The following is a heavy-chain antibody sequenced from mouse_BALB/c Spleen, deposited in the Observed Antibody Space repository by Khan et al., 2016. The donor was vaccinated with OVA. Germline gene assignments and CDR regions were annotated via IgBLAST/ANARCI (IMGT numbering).Heavy chain of an antibody. Sequence: VQLQESGAELARPGASVKLSCKASGYTFTSYWMQWVKQRPGQGLEWIGTIYPGDGDTRYTQKFKGKATLTADKSSSTAYMQLSSLASEDSAVYYCASYRYDYFDYWGRGTTLTVSS. CDR3: ASYRYDYFDY. CDR1: GYTFTSYW. V-gene: IGHV1-87*01. CDR2: IYPGDGDT. D-gene: IGHD2-14*01. J-gene: IGHJ2*01.